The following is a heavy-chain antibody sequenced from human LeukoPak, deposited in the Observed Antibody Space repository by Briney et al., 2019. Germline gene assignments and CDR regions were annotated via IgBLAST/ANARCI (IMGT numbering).Heavy chain of an antibody. CDR1: GFTVSSNY. J-gene: IGHJ4*02. CDR3: ARASREDTAMVDY. CDR2: IYSGGST. V-gene: IGHV3-53*01. Sequence: GGSLRLSRAASGFTVSSNYMSWVRQAPRKGLEWVSVIYSGGSTYYADPVKGRFTISRDNSKNTLYLQMNSLRAEDTAVYYCARASREDTAMVDYWGQGTLVTVSS. D-gene: IGHD5-18*01.